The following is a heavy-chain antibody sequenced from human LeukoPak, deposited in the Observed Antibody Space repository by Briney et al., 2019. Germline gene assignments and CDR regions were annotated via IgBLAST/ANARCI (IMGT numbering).Heavy chain of an antibody. D-gene: IGHD5-24*01. CDR1: GFTFSSYS. J-gene: IGHJ4*02. Sequence: GGSLRLSCAASGFTFSSYSMNWVRQAPGKGLEWVSYISSSSSTIYYADSVKGRFTISRDNAKNSLYLQMNSLRAEDTAVYYCARGARWLQFERQFDYWGQGTLVTVSS. V-gene: IGHV3-48*01. CDR3: ARGARWLQFERQFDY. CDR2: ISSSSSTI.